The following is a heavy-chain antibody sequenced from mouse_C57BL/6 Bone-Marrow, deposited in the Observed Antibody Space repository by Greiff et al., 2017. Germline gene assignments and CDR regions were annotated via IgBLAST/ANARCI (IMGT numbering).Heavy chain of an antibody. CDR1: GYAFTNYL. V-gene: IGHV1-54*01. CDR2: INPGSGGT. J-gene: IGHJ4*01. D-gene: IGHD2-10*01. CDR3: ARYPYTAMDY. Sequence: QVQLQQSGAELVRPGTSVKVSCKASGYAFTNYLIEWVKQRPGQGLEWIGVINPGSGGTNYNEKFKGKATLTADKSSSTAYMRLSPLTSEDSAVYFCARYPYTAMDYWGQGTSLTVSS.